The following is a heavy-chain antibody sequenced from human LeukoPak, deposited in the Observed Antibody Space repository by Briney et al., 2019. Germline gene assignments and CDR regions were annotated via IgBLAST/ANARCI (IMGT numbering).Heavy chain of an antibody. CDR3: ARRVRCDFWSGSGLGAFDI. Sequence: GGSLRLSCAASGFTFSSYAMSWVRQAPGKGLEWVSAISGSGGSTYYADSVKGRFTISRDNSKNTLYLQMNSLRAEDTAVYYCARRVRCDFWSGSGLGAFDIWGQGTMVTVSS. CDR2: ISGSGGST. CDR1: GFTFSSYA. V-gene: IGHV3-23*01. J-gene: IGHJ3*02. D-gene: IGHD3-3*01.